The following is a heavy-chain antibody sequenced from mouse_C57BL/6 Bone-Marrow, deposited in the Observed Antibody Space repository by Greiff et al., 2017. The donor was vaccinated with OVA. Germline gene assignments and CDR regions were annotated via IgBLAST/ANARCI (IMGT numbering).Heavy chain of an antibody. CDR1: GYTFTDYY. CDR3: ARWNYYGSSYGYWYFDV. D-gene: IGHD1-1*01. J-gene: IGHJ1*03. Sequence: VQLQQSGPVLVKPGASVKMSCKASGYTFTDYYMNWVKQSHGKSLEWIGVLNPYNGGTSYNQKFKGKATLTVDKSSSPAYMELNSLTSEDSAVYYCARWNYYGSSYGYWYFDVWGTGTTVTVSS. CDR2: LNPYNGGT. V-gene: IGHV1-19*01.